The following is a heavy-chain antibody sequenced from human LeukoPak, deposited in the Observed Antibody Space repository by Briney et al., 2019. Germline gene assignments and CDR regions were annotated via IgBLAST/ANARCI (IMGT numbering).Heavy chain of an antibody. CDR3: ARDPEEGYFDY. V-gene: IGHV3-23*01. CDR1: GFTYSSYA. Sequence: TGGSLRLSCVASGFTYSSYAMSWVRQAPGKGLEWVSAISGSGGSTYYADSVKGRFTISRDNSKNTLYLQMNSLRAEDTAVYYCARDPEEGYFDYWGQGTLVTVSS. J-gene: IGHJ4*02. CDR2: ISGSGGST.